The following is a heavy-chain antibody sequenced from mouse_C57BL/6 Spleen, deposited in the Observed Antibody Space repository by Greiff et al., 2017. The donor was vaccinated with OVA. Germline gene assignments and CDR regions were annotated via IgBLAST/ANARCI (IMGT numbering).Heavy chain of an antibody. D-gene: IGHD2-14*01. J-gene: IGHJ1*03. Sequence: DVMLVESGGDLVKPGGSLKLSCAASGFTFSSYGMSWVRQTPDKRLEWVATISSGGSYTYYPDSVKGRFTISRDNAKNTLYLQMSSLKSEDTAMYYCARHRDWYFDVWGTGTTVTVSS. V-gene: IGHV5-6*02. CDR1: GFTFSSYG. CDR3: ARHRDWYFDV. CDR2: ISSGGSYT.